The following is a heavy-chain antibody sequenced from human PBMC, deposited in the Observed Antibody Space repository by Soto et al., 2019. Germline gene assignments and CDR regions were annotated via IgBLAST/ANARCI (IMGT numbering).Heavy chain of an antibody. Sequence: QVQLVESGGGVVQPGRSLRLSCAASGFTFSSYAMHWVRQAPGKGLEWVAVISYDGSNKYYADSVKGRFTISRDNSKNTLYLKMNSLRAEDTAVYYCARDRGSCSGGSCYSYYYYGMDVWGQGTTVTVSS. CDR2: ISYDGSNK. V-gene: IGHV3-30-3*01. CDR3: ARDRGSCSGGSCYSYYYYGMDV. D-gene: IGHD2-15*01. CDR1: GFTFSSYA. J-gene: IGHJ6*02.